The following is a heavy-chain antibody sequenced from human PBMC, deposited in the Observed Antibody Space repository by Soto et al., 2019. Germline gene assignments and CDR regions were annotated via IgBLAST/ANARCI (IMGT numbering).Heavy chain of an antibody. CDR3: ARLVKYCSSTSCYGAGYYYYMDV. Sequence: PSETLSLTCTVSGGSISRYYWSWSRQPPGKGLEWIGYIYYSGSTNYNPSLKSRVTISVDTSKNQFSLKLSSVTAADTAVYYCARLVKYCSSTSCYGAGYYYYMDVWGKGTTVTVSS. CDR2: IYYSGST. V-gene: IGHV4-59*08. D-gene: IGHD2-2*01. CDR1: GGSISRYY. J-gene: IGHJ6*03.